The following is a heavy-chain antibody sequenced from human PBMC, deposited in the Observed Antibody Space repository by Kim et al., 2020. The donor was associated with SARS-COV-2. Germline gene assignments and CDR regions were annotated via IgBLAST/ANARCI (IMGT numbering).Heavy chain of an antibody. J-gene: IGHJ6*01. CDR3: ARGVPVALRFDHYYYGM. CDR1: EYTFTGYY. CDR2: INPDSGDT. Sequence: ASVKVSCKASEYTFTGYYIHWVRQAPGQGLEWMGRINPDSGDTNYAQKFQDRVTMTRDTSIRTAYMEVRRLRSDDTAVYYCARGVPVALRFDHYYYGM. V-gene: IGHV1-2*06. D-gene: IGHD2-2*02.